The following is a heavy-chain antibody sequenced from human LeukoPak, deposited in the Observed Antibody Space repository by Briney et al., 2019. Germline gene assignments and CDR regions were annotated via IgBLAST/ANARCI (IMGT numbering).Heavy chain of an antibody. CDR3: ARHLDYYGSGTYEF. V-gene: IGHV4-59*08. Sequence: SETLSLTCSVSGGSVSSYYWSWIRQSPGKGLEWIGYIHNSGRTNYNPSLKSRVTGFVDTSKNQASLRLSSVTAADTAVYYCARHLDYYGSGTYEFWGQGTLVTVSS. D-gene: IGHD3-10*01. J-gene: IGHJ4*02. CDR2: IHNSGRT. CDR1: GGSVSSYY.